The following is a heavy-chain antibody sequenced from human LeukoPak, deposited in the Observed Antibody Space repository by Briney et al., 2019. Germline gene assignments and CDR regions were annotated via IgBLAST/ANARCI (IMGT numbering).Heavy chain of an antibody. V-gene: IGHV4-30-4*01. CDR1: GGSISSGDYS. Sequence: SQTLSLTCTVSGGSISSGDYSWSWIRQPPGKGLEWIGYIYYSGSTYYNPSLKSRVTISVDTSKNQFSLKLSSVTAADTAVYYCARALYSSGWFSPWGQGTLVTVSS. CDR3: ARALYSSGWFSP. J-gene: IGHJ5*02. CDR2: IYYSGST. D-gene: IGHD6-19*01.